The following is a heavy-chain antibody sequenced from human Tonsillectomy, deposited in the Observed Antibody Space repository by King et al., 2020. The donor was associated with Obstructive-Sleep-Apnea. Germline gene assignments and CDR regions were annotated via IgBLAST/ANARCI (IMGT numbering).Heavy chain of an antibody. CDR2: ISSSSSYI. V-gene: IGHV3-21*01. Sequence: VQLVESGGGLVKPGGSLRLSCAASGFTFSSYSMNWVRQAPGKGLEWVSSISSSSSYIYYADSVKGRFTISRDNAKNSLYLQMNSLRAEDTAVYYCARDRSSGGYGMGVWGQGTTVTVSS. CDR3: ARDRSSGGYGMGV. J-gene: IGHJ6*02. CDR1: GFTFSSYS. D-gene: IGHD6-19*01.